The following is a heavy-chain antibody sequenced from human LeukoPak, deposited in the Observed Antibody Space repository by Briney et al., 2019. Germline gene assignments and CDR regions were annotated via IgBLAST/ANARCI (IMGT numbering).Heavy chain of an antibody. D-gene: IGHD6-19*01. CDR3: ARERFYSSGSKSNRVDY. CDR1: GYTFSGYY. V-gene: IGHV1-2*02. CDR2: INPDSGGT. Sequence: ASVKVSCKASGYTFSGYYTHWVRQAPGQGLEWMGWINPDSGGTNYGQNFQGRVTMTRDTAINTAYMELSRLRSDDTAVYYCARERFYSSGSKSNRVDYWGQGTLVTVSS. J-gene: IGHJ4*02.